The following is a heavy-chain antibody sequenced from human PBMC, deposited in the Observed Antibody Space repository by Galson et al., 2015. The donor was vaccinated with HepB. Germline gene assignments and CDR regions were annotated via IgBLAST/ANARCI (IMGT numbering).Heavy chain of an antibody. D-gene: IGHD5-12*01. CDR2: IIPLLGTA. Sequence: SVKVSCKASGGTFSSYAISWVRQAPGQGLEWMGGIIPLLGTANYAQKFQGRVTITADESTSTAYMELSSLRSEDTAVYYCARGATGGVDYYYYMDVWGKGTTVTVSS. V-gene: IGHV1-69*13. J-gene: IGHJ6*03. CDR1: GGTFSSYA. CDR3: ARGATGGVDYYYYMDV.